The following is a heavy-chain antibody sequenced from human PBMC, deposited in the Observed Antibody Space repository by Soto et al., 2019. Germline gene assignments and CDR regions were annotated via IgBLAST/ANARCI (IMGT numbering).Heavy chain of an antibody. CDR2: VSGSGGST. CDR1: GFTFDNYG. J-gene: IGHJ4*02. D-gene: IGHD5-12*01. V-gene: IGHV3-23*01. Sequence: SGGSLRLSCAASGFTFDNYGMSWVRQAPGKGLEWVSTVSGSGGSTYYAASVKGRFTISREYSKNTMYLQMNSLRAEDTAVYFCARHRSYNSGFFDYWSQGTLVTVSS. CDR3: ARHRSYNSGFFDY.